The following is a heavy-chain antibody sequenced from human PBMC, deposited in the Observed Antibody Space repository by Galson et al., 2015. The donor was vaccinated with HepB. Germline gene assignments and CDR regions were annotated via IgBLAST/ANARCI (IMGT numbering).Heavy chain of an antibody. CDR2: ISSSSSYT. V-gene: IGHV3-11*06. J-gene: IGHJ4*02. Sequence: SLRLSCAASGFTFSDYYMSWIRQAPGKGLEWVSYISSSSSYTNYADSVKGRFTISRDNAKNSLYLQMNSLRAEDTAVYYCARVGPWGLRYFDRPEYTNSLDYWGQGTLVTVSS. CDR1: GFTFSDYY. CDR3: ARVGPWGLRYFDRPEYTNSLDY. D-gene: IGHD3-9*01.